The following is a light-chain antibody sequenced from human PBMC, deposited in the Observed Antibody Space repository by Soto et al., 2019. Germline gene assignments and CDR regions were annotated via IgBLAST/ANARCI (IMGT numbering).Light chain of an antibody. V-gene: IGLV2-11*01. CDR2: DVT. Sequence: QSALTQPPSVSGSPGQSVTISCTGTSSDVGGYKYVSWYQQHPGKAPKVMIYDVTKRPSGVPDRFSGSKSGNTASLTISGLQTEDEADYYCCSYAGSYTEVFGTGTKLTVL. CDR1: SSDVGGYKY. CDR3: CSYAGSYTEV. J-gene: IGLJ1*01.